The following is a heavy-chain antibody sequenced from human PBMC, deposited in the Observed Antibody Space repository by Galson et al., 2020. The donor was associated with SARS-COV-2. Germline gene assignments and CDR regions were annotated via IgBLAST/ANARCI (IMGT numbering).Heavy chain of an antibody. Sequence: SETLSLTCTVSGGSISSGGYYWSWIRQHPGKGLEWIGYIYYSGSTYYNPSLKSRVTISVDTSKNQFSLKLSSVTAADTAVYYCARDRVCSGSYLCAFDIWGQGTMVTVSS. CDR1: GGSISSGGYY. V-gene: IGHV4-31*03. CDR3: ARDRVCSGSYLCAFDI. CDR2: IYYSGST. J-gene: IGHJ3*02. D-gene: IGHD1-26*01.